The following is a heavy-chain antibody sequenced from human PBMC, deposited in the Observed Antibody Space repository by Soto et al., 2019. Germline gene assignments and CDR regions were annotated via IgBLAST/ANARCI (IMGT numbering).Heavy chain of an antibody. CDR1: GFTFSSYA. D-gene: IGHD1-1*01. CDR2: ISGSGGST. CDR3: ATRGLRTTGYYYYGMDV. Sequence: PGGSLRLPCGASGFTFSSYAMSWVRQAPGKGLEWVSAISGSGGSTYYADSVKGRFTISRDNSKNTLYLQMNSLRAEDTAVYYCATRGLRTTGYYYYGMDVWGQGTTVTVSS. J-gene: IGHJ6*02. V-gene: IGHV3-23*01.